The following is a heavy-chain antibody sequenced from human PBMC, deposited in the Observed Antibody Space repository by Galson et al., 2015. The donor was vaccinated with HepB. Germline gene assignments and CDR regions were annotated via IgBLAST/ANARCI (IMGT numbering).Heavy chain of an antibody. Sequence: SLRLSCAASGFIVSDSAIHWVRQASGTGLEWVGRIRSKPNNYETTYGASVKGRFTISRDDSKSTAYLQMNRLKAEDTAVYYCTRAIRGGVDFDFWGQGTLVTASS. J-gene: IGHJ4*02. CDR1: GFIVSDSA. CDR3: TRAIRGGVDFDF. V-gene: IGHV3-73*01. D-gene: IGHD4-23*01. CDR2: IRSKPNNYET.